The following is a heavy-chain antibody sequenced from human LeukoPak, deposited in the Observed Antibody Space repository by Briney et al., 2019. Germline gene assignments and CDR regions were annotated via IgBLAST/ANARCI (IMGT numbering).Heavy chain of an antibody. V-gene: IGHV4-59*01. Sequence: SETLSLTCTVSGGSISSYSWSWIRQPPGKGLEWIGYIHYSRSTNYNPSLKSRVTISVDTSKKQFSLTLNSVTAADTAVCYCARDRNSGFDYWGQGTLVTVSS. J-gene: IGHJ4*02. CDR1: GGSISSYS. CDR2: IHYSRST. CDR3: ARDRNSGFDY. D-gene: IGHD4-4*01.